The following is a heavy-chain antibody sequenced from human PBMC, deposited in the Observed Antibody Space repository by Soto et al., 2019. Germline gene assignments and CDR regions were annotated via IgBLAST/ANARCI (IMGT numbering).Heavy chain of an antibody. V-gene: IGHV4-61*01. CDR1: GGSVIDKTYY. D-gene: IGHD4-17*01. CDR2: VYYSGTT. CDR3: ARTTAVPNTLRSRYFFDY. Sequence: SETLSLTCSVSGGSVIDKTYYWRWIRQPPGKRLEWIGYVYYSGTTNYNPSLKSRVTISVDLSKNRFSLRLSSVTTADTALYYCARTTAVPNTLRSRYFFDYWGQGTLVTVSS. J-gene: IGHJ4*02.